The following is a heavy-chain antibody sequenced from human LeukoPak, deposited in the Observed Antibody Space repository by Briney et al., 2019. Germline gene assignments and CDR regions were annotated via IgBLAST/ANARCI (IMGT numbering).Heavy chain of an antibody. CDR1: GFTFSSYW. CDR3: ARDQSVPATRGTAHI. J-gene: IGHJ3*01. Sequence: PGGSLRLSCEASGFTFSSYWMTWVRQAPGKGLEWVANIRPDGSAENYVDSVKGRFTISRDNAKNSLYIQMNSLRAEDTAIYYCARDQSVPATRGTAHIWGQGTVVTVSS. V-gene: IGHV3-7*01. CDR2: IRPDGSAE. D-gene: IGHD2-15*01.